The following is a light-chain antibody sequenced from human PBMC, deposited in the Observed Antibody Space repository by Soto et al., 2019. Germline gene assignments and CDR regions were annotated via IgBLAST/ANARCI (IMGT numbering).Light chain of an antibody. V-gene: IGKV1-9*01. CDR1: QGIYSH. J-gene: IGKJ4*02. Sequence: DIQLTQSPSFLSASVGDRVTITCRASQGIYSHLAWYQQKPGKAPKLLIYAASTLQSGVPSRISGSRSGTEFTLTVSSRQPDDFATDYCQHQNSYPLTFGGGTKVEIK. CDR3: QHQNSYPLT. CDR2: AAS.